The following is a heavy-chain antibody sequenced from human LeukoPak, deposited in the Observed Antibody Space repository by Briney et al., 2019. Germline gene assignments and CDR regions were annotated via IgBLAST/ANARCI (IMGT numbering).Heavy chain of an antibody. Sequence: SQTLSLTCTVSGGSISSGDYYWSWIRQPPGKGLEWIGYIYYSGSTYYNPSLKSRVTISVDTSKNQFSLKLSSVTAADTAVYYCARSHGDSIAAAGGTNWFDPWGQGTVVTVSS. CDR1: GGSISSGDYY. J-gene: IGHJ5*02. D-gene: IGHD6-13*01. CDR2: IYYSGST. CDR3: ARSHGDSIAAAGGTNWFDP. V-gene: IGHV4-30-4*08.